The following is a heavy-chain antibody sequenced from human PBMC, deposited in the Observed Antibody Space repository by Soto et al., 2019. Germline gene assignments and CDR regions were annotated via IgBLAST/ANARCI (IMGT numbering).Heavy chain of an antibody. CDR3: ARASSGSYWFHYYYGMDV. CDR2: IFSNDEK. V-gene: IGHV2-26*01. Sequence: QVTLKESGPVLVKPTETLTLTCTVSGFSLSNARMGVSWIRQPPGKALEWLAHIFSNDEKSYSTSLKSRLTISKDTSKSQVVLTMTNMDPVDTATYYCARASSGSYWFHYYYGMDVWGQGTTVTVSS. CDR1: GFSLSNARMG. J-gene: IGHJ6*02. D-gene: IGHD1-26*01.